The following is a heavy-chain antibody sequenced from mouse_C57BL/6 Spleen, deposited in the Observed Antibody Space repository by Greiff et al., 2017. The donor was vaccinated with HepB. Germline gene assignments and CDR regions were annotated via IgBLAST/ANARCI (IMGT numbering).Heavy chain of an antibody. V-gene: IGHV7-3*01. Sequence: EVKVVESGGGLVQPGGSLSLSCAASGFTFTDYYMSWVRQPPGKALEWLGFIRNKANGYTTEYSASVKGRFTISRDNSQSILYLQMNALRAEDSATYYCASDGYDAMDYWGQGTSVTVSS. CDR1: GFTFTDYY. CDR2: IRNKANGYTT. D-gene: IGHD2-3*01. J-gene: IGHJ4*01. CDR3: ASDGYDAMDY.